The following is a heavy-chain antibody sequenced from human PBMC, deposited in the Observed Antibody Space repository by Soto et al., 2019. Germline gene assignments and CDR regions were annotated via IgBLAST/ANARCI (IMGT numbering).Heavy chain of an antibody. Sequence: PVGSLRLSCTASGFTFTSYAMSWVRQAPGKGLEWVSTITVTGSTRYYADSVEGRFTISRDNSENTLYLQMSGLRPEDTAVYYCTKHRGGHPYYFAMDVWGQGTTVTVSS. J-gene: IGHJ6*02. CDR1: GFTFTSYA. CDR3: TKHRGGHPYYFAMDV. D-gene: IGHD2-15*01. V-gene: IGHV3-23*01. CDR2: ITVTGSTR.